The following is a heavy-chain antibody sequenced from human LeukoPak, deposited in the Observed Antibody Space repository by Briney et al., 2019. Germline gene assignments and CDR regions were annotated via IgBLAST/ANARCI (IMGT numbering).Heavy chain of an antibody. V-gene: IGHV3-7*01. CDR3: ARGEGGSGIHYHYYYGMDV. D-gene: IGHD3-10*01. CDR1: GFTFSSYW. CDR2: IKQDGSEK. J-gene: IGHJ6*02. Sequence: GGSLRLSCAASGFTFSSYWMSWVRQAPGKGLEWVANIKQDGSEKYYVDSVKGRFTISRDNAKNSLYLQMNSLRAEDTAVYYCARGEGGSGIHYHYYYGMDVWGQGTTVTVSS.